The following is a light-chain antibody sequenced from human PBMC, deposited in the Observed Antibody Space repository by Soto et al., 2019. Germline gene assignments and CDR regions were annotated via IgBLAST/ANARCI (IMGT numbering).Light chain of an antibody. J-gene: IGLJ1*01. V-gene: IGLV1-40*01. CDR2: GNS. Sequence: QSVLTQPPSVSGAPGQRVTISCTGSSSNIGANYDVHWYQQRPGTAPKLLIFGNSNRPSGVPDRFSGSKSGTSASLAITGLQAEDEGDYYCQSYDCTLSARYVFGTGTMLTVL. CDR1: SSNIGANYD. CDR3: QSYDCTLSARYV.